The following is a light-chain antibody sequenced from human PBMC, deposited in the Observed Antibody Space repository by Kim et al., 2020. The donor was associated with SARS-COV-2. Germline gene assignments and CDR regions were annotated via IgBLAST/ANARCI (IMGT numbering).Light chain of an antibody. V-gene: IGLV2-11*01. J-gene: IGLJ3*02. Sequence: QSALTQPRSVSGSPGQSVAISCTGTSSDVGAYNYVSWYQHHPGKAPKLIIYDVTKRPSGVPDRFSGSKSGNTASLTISGLQADDEADFYCCSYAGTFTWVFGGGTKLTVL. CDR3: CSYAGTFTWV. CDR2: DVT. CDR1: SSDVGAYNY.